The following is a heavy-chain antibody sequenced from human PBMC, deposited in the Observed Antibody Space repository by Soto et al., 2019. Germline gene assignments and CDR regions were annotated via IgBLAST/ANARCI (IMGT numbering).Heavy chain of an antibody. J-gene: IGHJ5*02. CDR1: GYSFTSDG. CDR2: ISAYNGNT. CDR3: ARERHDYGDYDCFDP. V-gene: IGHV1-18*01. D-gene: IGHD4-17*01. Sequence: VKGYCKASGYSFTSDGISCVRQATGQGLEWMGWISAYNGNTNYAQKLQGRVTMTTDTSTSTAYMELRSLRSDDTAVYYCARERHDYGDYDCFDPWGQGTLVTVSS.